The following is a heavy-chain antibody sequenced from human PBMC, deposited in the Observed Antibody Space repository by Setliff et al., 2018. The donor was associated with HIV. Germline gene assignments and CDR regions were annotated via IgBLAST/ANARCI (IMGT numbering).Heavy chain of an antibody. CDR2: IYYSGST. J-gene: IGHJ4*02. V-gene: IGHV4-59*11. Sequence: PSETLSLTCTVSGGSISSHYWSWIRQPPGKGLEWIGRIYYSGSTNYNPSLKSRVTISVDTSKNQFSLKLTSVTAADTAVYYCARVVGTRAVDYWGQGTLVTVSS. CDR1: GGSISSHY. D-gene: IGHD2-21*02. CDR3: ARVVGTRAVDY.